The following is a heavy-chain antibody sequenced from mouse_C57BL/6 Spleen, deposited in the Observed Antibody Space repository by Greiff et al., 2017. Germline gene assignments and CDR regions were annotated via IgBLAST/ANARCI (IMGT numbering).Heavy chain of an antibody. D-gene: IGHD1-1*01. CDR3: ARGYYGSSDY. J-gene: IGHJ2*01. CDR1: GYTFTSYW. Sequence: QVQLQQPGAELVKPGASVKMSCKASGYTFTSYWITWVKQRTGQGLEWIGDIYPGSGSTNYNEKFKSKATLTVDTSSSPAYMQLSSLPSEDSAVYACARGYYGSSDYWAQGTTLTVS. CDR2: IYPGSGST. V-gene: IGHV1-55*01.